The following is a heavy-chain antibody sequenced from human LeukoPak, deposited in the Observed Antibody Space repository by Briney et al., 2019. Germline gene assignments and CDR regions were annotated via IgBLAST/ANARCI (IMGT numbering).Heavy chain of an antibody. CDR3: ARDRLWAFDI. Sequence: PSETLSLTCAVYGGSFSGYYWSWIRQPPGKGLEWIGEINHSGSTNYNPSLKSRVTISVDTSKNQFSLRLTSVTAADTAVYYCARDRLWAFDIWGQGTMVTVSS. CDR2: INHSGST. D-gene: IGHD2-21*01. V-gene: IGHV4-34*01. J-gene: IGHJ3*02. CDR1: GGSFSGYY.